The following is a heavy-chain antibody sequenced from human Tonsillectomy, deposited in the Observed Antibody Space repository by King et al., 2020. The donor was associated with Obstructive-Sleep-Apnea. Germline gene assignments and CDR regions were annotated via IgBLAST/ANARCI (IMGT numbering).Heavy chain of an antibody. D-gene: IGHD3-22*01. CDR1: GFTFSSYS. Sequence: VQLVESGGGLVQPGGSLRLSCGASGFTFSSYSMNWVRQAPGKGLEWVSYISSSSSTIYYADSVQGRFTISRDDAKNSLCLQMNRLRAEDTAVYYCARAVYYDSSGNHHFDYWGQGTLVTVSS. J-gene: IGHJ4*02. CDR2: ISSSSSTI. V-gene: IGHV3-48*04. CDR3: ARAVYYDSSGNHHFDY.